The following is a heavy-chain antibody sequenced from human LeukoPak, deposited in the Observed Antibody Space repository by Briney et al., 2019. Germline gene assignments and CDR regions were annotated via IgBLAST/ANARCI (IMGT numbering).Heavy chain of an antibody. CDR3: VGGLAAAGWYFDL. V-gene: IGHV4-59*01. CDR2: IYYSGST. Sequence: SETLSLTCSVSGGSISSYYWSWIRQPPGKGLEWIGYIYYSGSTNYNPSLKSRVTISIDTSSNQFSLNLSSVTAADTAVYYCVGGLAAAGWYFDLWGRGTLATVSS. D-gene: IGHD6-25*01. CDR1: GGSISSYY. J-gene: IGHJ2*01.